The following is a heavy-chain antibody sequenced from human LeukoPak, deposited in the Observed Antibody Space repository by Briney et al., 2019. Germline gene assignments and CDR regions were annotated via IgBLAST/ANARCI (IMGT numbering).Heavy chain of an antibody. CDR2: IYYSGST. CDR1: GGSISSYY. Sequence: KPSETLSLTCTVSGGSISSYYWSWIRQPPGKGLEWIGYIYYSGSTNYNPSLKGRVTISVDTSKNQFSLKLSSVTAADTAVYYCARVVRFSSDYFDYWGQGTLVTVSS. J-gene: IGHJ4*02. V-gene: IGHV4-59*01. D-gene: IGHD6-6*01. CDR3: ARVVRFSSDYFDY.